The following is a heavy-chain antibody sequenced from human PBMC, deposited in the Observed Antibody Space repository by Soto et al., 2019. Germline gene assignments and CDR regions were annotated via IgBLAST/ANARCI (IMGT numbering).Heavy chain of an antibody. J-gene: IGHJ5*02. CDR1: GFTFSAYN. CDR3: ASHYGDNGWFDP. CDR2: ITSSSSSI. Sequence: GGSLRPSCAASGFTFSAYNMNWVRQPPGKGLEWVSSITSSSSSIYYADSLKGRFTISRDNAKNSLYLQMNSLRAEDTAVYYCASHYGDNGWFDPWGQGTMVTVYS. D-gene: IGHD4-17*01. V-gene: IGHV3-21*06.